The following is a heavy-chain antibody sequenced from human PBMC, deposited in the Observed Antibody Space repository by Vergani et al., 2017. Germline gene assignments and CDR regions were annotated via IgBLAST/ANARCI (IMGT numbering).Heavy chain of an antibody. Sequence: QVQLVESGGGVVQPGRFLRLSCAGSGFTFSNYGIHWVRQAPGKGLEWVAVIWYDGSNKYYADSVKGRFSVSRDNSKNTVYLQMNSLRAEDTAVYYCAANFDFWGQGTLVTVSS. CDR3: AANFDF. CDR2: IWYDGSNK. V-gene: IGHV3-33*01. D-gene: IGHD4/OR15-4a*01. CDR1: GFTFSNYG. J-gene: IGHJ4*02.